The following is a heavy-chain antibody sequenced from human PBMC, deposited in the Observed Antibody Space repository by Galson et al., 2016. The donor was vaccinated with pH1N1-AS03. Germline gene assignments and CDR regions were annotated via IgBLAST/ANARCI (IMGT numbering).Heavy chain of an antibody. CDR1: GFTFSSYA. Sequence: SLRLSCAPSGFTFSSYAMFWVRQAPGKGLEYVSAISGNGFSTYYASSVKDRFTISRDNSKNTLFLQMGSLRPEDMAVYYCARGPVSYSNYWFPPPDYWGQGTLVTVSS. CDR3: ARGPVSYSNYWFPPPDY. D-gene: IGHD6-13*01. CDR2: ISGNGFST. V-gene: IGHV3-64*01. J-gene: IGHJ4*02.